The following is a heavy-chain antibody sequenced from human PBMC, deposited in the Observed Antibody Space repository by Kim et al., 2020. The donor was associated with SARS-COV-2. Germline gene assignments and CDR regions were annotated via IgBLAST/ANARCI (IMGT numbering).Heavy chain of an antibody. CDR3: ASGVRYYYGTYGMDV. CDR1: GYTFTSYA. CDR2: INAGNGNT. V-gene: IGHV1-3*01. D-gene: IGHD3-10*01. J-gene: IGHJ6*02. Sequence: ASVKVSCKASGYTFTSYAMHWVRQAPGQRLEWMGWINAGNGNTKYSQKFQGRVTITRDTSASTAYMELSSLRSEDTAVYYCASGVRYYYGTYGMDVWGQGTTVTVSS.